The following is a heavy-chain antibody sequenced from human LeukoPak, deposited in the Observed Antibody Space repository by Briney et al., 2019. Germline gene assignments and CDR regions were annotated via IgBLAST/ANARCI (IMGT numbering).Heavy chain of an antibody. J-gene: IGHJ3*02. Sequence: SETLSLTCTVSGVSVSSGSYYWSWIRQPPGKGLEWIGYIYYSGSTNYNPSLKSRVTISVDTSKNQFSLKLSSVTAADTAVYYCASLYDYVWGSYRENAFDIWGQGTMVTVSS. CDR2: IYYSGST. D-gene: IGHD3-16*02. V-gene: IGHV4-61*01. CDR1: GVSVSSGSYY. CDR3: ASLYDYVWGSYRENAFDI.